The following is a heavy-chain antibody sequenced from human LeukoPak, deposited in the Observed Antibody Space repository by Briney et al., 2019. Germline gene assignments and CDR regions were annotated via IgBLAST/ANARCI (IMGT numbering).Heavy chain of an antibody. V-gene: IGHV4-31*11. CDR3: ARGIRVTTVRWFDP. J-gene: IGHJ5*02. CDR2: IYYSGST. D-gene: IGHD4-17*01. Sequence: SETLSLTCAVYGGSFSGYYWSWIRQHPGKGLEWIGYIYYSGSTYYNPSLKSRVTISVDTSKNQFSLKLSSVTAADTAVYYCARGIRVTTVRWFDPWGQGTLVTVSS. CDR1: GGSFSGYY.